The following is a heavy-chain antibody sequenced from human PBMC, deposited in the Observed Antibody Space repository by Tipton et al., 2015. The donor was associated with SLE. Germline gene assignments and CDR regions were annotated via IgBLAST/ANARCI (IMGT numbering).Heavy chain of an antibody. CDR2: TYYSGST. CDR1: GGSISSHY. V-gene: IGHV4-59*11. J-gene: IGHJ4*02. CDR3: ARGPRITRFDY. D-gene: IGHD3-3*01. Sequence: GLVKPSETLSLTCTVSGGSISSHYWSWIRQPPGKGLEWIGYTYYSGSTNYNPSLKSRVTMSVDTSKNQFSLKVSSVTAADTAVYYCARGPRITRFDYWGQGTLVTVSS.